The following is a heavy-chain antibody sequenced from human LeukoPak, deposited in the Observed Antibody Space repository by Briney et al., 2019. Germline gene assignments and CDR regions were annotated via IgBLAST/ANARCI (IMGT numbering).Heavy chain of an antibody. J-gene: IGHJ4*02. V-gene: IGHV3-23*01. Sequence: PEGSLRLSCAASGFTFSSYAMSWVRQAPGKGLEWVSAISGSGGSTYYADSVKGRFTISRDNSKNTLYLQMNSLRAEDTAVYYCAKGSITMVRGAPYYFDYWGQGTLVTVSS. CDR3: AKGSITMVRGAPYYFDY. CDR2: ISGSGGST. D-gene: IGHD3-10*01. CDR1: GFTFSSYA.